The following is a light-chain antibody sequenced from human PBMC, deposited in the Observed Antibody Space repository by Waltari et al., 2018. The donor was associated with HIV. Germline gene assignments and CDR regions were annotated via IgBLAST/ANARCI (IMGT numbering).Light chain of an antibody. CDR1: TSNIGSNY. J-gene: IGLJ2*01. V-gene: IGLV1-47*01. Sequence: SVLTQPPSASGTPGPRVTISCSGSTSNIGSNYVFWYQHLPGTAPKPLIPRNDPRPSRGPDRFSGSTSGTSASLAISGLRSEDEADYYCVAWDDSLRGVLFGGGTKVAVL. CDR2: RND. CDR3: VAWDDSLRGVL.